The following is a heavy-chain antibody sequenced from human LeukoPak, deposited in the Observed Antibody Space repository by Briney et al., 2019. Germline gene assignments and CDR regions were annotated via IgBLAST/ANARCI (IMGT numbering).Heavy chain of an antibody. V-gene: IGHV1-2*02. Sequence: GASVKVSCKASGYTFTGYYMHWVRQAPGQGLEWMGWINPNSGGTNYAQKFQGRVTMTRDTSISTAYMELGRLRSDDTAVYYCARDWGYDILTGYYFDYWGQGTLVTVSS. CDR2: INPNSGGT. CDR1: GYTFTGYY. J-gene: IGHJ4*02. D-gene: IGHD3-9*01. CDR3: ARDWGYDILTGYYFDY.